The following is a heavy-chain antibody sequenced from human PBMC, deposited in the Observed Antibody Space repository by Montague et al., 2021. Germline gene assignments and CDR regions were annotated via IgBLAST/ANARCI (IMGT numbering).Heavy chain of an antibody. CDR2: IYYSGNS. Sequence: SETLSLTCTVSGASITSNIYYWGWIRQSPGKGLEWIGSIYYSGNSFYQPSLKSRITMAVDTSKNQFSLKLSSVTAADPAIYYCARVFSSWYVGWFDPWGQGTLVTVSS. D-gene: IGHD6-13*01. J-gene: IGHJ5*02. V-gene: IGHV4-39*07. CDR1: GASITSNIYY. CDR3: ARVFSSWYVGWFDP.